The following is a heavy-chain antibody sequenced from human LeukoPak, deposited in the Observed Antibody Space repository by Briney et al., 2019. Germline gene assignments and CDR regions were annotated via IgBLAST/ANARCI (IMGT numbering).Heavy chain of an antibody. CDR3: ARDYSRYCSSTSCYDVFYYYYYGMDV. CDR1: GYTFTSYG. Sequence: ASVKVSCKASGYTFTSYGISWVRQAPGQGLEWMGWISAYNGNTNYAQKVQGRVTMTTDTSTSTAYMELRSLRSDDTAVYYCARDYSRYCSSTSCYDVFYYYYYGMDVWGQGTTVTVSS. V-gene: IGHV1-18*01. J-gene: IGHJ6*02. CDR2: ISAYNGNT. D-gene: IGHD2-2*01.